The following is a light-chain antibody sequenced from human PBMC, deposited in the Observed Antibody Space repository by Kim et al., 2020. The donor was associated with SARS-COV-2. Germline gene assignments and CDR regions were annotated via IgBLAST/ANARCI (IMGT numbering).Light chain of an antibody. J-gene: IGLJ2*01. Sequence: HSITISCTGTSRDVGGYNYVPWYQQHPGKAPKLMIHDVTNRPSGVSDRFSGSKSGNTASLTISGLQTEDEADYYCSSYTRTTTLVFGGGTQLTVL. CDR3: SSYTRTTTLV. V-gene: IGLV2-14*03. CDR1: SRDVGGYNY. CDR2: DVT.